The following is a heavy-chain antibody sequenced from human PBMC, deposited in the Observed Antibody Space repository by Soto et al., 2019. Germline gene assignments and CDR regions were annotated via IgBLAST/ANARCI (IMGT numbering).Heavy chain of an antibody. CDR3: AKDRYAATLSMDG. J-gene: IGHJ6*04. CDR2: ISTSSFTI. D-gene: IGHD2-2*01. Sequence: EVQLVETGGGLVQPGGSLRLSCEASGFTLSTYSMSWVRQAPGKGLEWVSYISTSSFTIYYADSVKGRFTISRDNAKNSLSLQMNGLKADDTAVYYCAKDRYAATLSMDGWGKGTTVIVSS. V-gene: IGHV3-48*01. CDR1: GFTLSTYS.